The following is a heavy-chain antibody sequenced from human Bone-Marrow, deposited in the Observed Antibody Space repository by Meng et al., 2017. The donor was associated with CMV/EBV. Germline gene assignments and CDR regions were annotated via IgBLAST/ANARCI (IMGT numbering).Heavy chain of an antibody. CDR3: ARLELRFLERAVHGTTSYYYYGMDV. J-gene: IGHJ6*02. CDR1: GGTFSSYA. D-gene: IGHD3-3*01. Sequence: SVKVSCKASGGTFSSYAISWVRQAPGQGLEWMGRIIPIFGTANYAQKFQGRVTITTDESTSTAYMELSSLRSEDTAVYYCARLELRFLERAVHGTTSYYYYGMDVWGQGTTVTVSS. CDR2: IIPIFGTA. V-gene: IGHV1-69*05.